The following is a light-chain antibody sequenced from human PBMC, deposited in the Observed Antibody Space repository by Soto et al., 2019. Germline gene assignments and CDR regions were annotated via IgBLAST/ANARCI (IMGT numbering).Light chain of an antibody. V-gene: IGKV3D-15*01. CDR3: QQYNNWPRT. CDR2: DAS. Sequence: EIVLTQSPATLSLSPGGRATLSCRASQSVSSNLAWYQQKPGQAPRLLIYDASTRATGIPARFSGSGSGTEFTLTISSLQSEDFAVYYCQQYNNWPRTFGEGTKVDI. CDR1: QSVSSN. J-gene: IGKJ1*01.